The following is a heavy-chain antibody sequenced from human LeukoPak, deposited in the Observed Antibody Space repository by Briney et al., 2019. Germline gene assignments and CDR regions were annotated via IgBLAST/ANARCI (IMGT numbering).Heavy chain of an antibody. J-gene: IGHJ4*02. V-gene: IGHV3-15*01. D-gene: IGHD3-22*01. CDR3: TTAPYYYDSSGSNY. Sequence: PGGSLRLSCAASGFTFTNAWMTWVRQVPGKGLEWVGRVRSKTDGGTTDYAAPVKGRFTISRDDSKNTPYLQMNSLKIEDTAIYYCTTAPYYYDSSGSNYWGQGTLVTVSS. CDR1: GFTFTNAW. CDR2: VRSKTDGGTT.